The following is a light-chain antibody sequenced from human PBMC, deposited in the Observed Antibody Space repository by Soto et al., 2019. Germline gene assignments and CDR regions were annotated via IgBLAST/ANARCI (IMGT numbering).Light chain of an antibody. J-gene: IGKJ4*01. CDR2: AAS. Sequence: DIQXXXSPSXXXAXVGDXXTXXXXXSQGXXXSLAWFQQKPGKVPKRLIYAASNLQSGVPSRFSGSGSGTEFTLTISSLQPEDFATYYCLQHNSYPLTFGGGTKVEIK. CDR3: LQHNSYPLT. V-gene: IGKV1-17*03. CDR1: QGXXXS.